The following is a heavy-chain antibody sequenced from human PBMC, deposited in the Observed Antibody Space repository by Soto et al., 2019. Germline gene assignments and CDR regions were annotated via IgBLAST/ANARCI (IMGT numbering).Heavy chain of an antibody. D-gene: IGHD2-15*01. J-gene: IGHJ5*02. CDR1: GYTFTGYY. Sequence: ASVKVCCKASGYTFTGYYMHWVRQAPGQGLEWMGWINPNSGGTNYAQKFQGRVTMTRDTSISTAYMELSRLRSDDTAVYYCARDNLYCSGGSCYPPGNWFDPWGQGTLVTVSS. V-gene: IGHV1-2*02. CDR2: INPNSGGT. CDR3: ARDNLYCSGGSCYPPGNWFDP.